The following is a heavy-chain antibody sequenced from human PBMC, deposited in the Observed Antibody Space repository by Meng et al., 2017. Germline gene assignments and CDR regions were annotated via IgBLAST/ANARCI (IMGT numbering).Heavy chain of an antibody. V-gene: IGHV3-23*01. Sequence: LSLTCAASEFTFSSYAMSWVRQAPGKGLEWVSGISASGGTTNYADSVKGRFTVSRDNSQNTVHLQMKSLRAEDTAVYYCAKETDWTYQPYFYYYGLDVWGQGTTVTVSS. CDR1: EFTFSSYA. J-gene: IGHJ6*02. CDR2: ISASGGTT. CDR3: AKETDWTYQPYFYYYGLDV. D-gene: IGHD1-7*01.